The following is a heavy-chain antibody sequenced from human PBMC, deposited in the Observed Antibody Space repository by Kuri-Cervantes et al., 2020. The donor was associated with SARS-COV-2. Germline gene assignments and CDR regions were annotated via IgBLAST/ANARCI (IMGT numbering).Heavy chain of an antibody. Sequence: GESLKISCAASGFTFSSYSMNWVRQAPGKGLEWVSSISSISSYIYYADSVKGRFTISRDNAKNSLYLQMNSLRAEDTAVYYCARDRITIFERYYYGMDVWGQGTTVTVSS. CDR1: GFTFSSYS. V-gene: IGHV3-21*01. CDR3: ARDRITIFERYYYGMDV. J-gene: IGHJ6*02. CDR2: ISSISSYI. D-gene: IGHD3-3*01.